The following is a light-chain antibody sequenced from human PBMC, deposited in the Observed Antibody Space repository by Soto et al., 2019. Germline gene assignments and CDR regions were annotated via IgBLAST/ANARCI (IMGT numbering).Light chain of an antibody. CDR3: RQRSNWPL. V-gene: IGKV3-11*01. CDR2: DAS. J-gene: IGKJ5*01. Sequence: EIVLTQSPATLCLSPGERATLSCRSSQSVSSYLAWYQQKPGQAPRLLIYDASNRATGIPARFSGSGSGTDFTLTISSLEPEDFSVYYCRQRSNWPLFGQGTRLEIK. CDR1: QSVSSY.